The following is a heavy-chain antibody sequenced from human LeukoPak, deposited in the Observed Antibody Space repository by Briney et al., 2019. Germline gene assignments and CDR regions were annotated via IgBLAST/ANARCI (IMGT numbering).Heavy chain of an antibody. CDR3: ARGFPSDFDWLSVY. V-gene: IGHV1-69*13. CDR2: IIPIFGTA. D-gene: IGHD3-9*01. J-gene: IGHJ4*02. Sequence: SVKVSCKASGGTFSSYAISWVRQAPGQGLEWMGGIIPIFGTANYAQKFQGRVAITADESTSTAYMELSSLRSEDTAVYYCARGFPSDFDWLSVYWGQGTLVTVSS. CDR1: GGTFSSYA.